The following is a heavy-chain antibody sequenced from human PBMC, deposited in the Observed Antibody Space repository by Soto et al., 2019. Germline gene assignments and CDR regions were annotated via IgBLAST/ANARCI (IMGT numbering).Heavy chain of an antibody. CDR3: ARSENWNYHKSKSWFAP. CDR1: GFTFSSYS. D-gene: IGHD1-7*01. J-gene: IGHJ5*02. V-gene: IGHV3-21*01. Sequence: GGSLRLSCAASGFTFSSYSMNWVRQAPGKGLEWVSSISSSSSYIYYADSVKGRFTISRDNAKNSLYLQMNSLRAEDTAVYYCARSENWNYHKSKSWFAPWGQGTLVTVSS. CDR2: ISSSSSYI.